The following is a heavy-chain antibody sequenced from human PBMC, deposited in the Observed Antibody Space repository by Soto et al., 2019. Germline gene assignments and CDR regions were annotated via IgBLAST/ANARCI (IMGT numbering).Heavy chain of an antibody. CDR2: IIPIFGTT. Sequence: AAQVSCKSSGCTFSSYDINWLRQAPGQGLEWMGGIIPIFGTTNYAQKFQGRVTITAYESTSTAYMELSSLRSEDTAVYYCARPRGSGFDYWGQGTLVIVSA. D-gene: IGHD1-26*01. V-gene: IGHV1-69*01. CDR1: GCTFSSYD. CDR3: ARPRGSGFDY. J-gene: IGHJ4*02.